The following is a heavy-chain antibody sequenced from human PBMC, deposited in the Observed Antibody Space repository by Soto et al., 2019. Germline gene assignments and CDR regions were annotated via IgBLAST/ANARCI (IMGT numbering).Heavy chain of an antibody. J-gene: IGHJ4*02. V-gene: IGHV3-53*01. CDR1: GFTVTTNY. CDR2: IYSSGTT. CDR3: ARSNGELWRGYSKYYFDC. D-gene: IGHD3-3*01. Sequence: GGSLRLSCAASGFTVTTNYMTWVRQAPGKGLEWVSIIYSSGTTYYADSVRGRFTISRDNSNNTLYLHMNDLRAEDTAVYYCARSNGELWRGYSKYYFDCWGQGALVTVYS.